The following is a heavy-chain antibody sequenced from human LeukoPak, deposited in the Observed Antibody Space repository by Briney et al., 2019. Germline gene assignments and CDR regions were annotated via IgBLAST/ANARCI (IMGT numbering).Heavy chain of an antibody. CDR3: ARGGRYCSGVTCYSAT. D-gene: IGHD2-15*01. J-gene: IGHJ5*02. V-gene: IGHV3-23*01. CDR2: ISGSGSTT. Sequence: GGSLRLSCAASGFTFSSYAMSWVRQALGKGLEWVSTISGSGSTTYYADSVKGRFTISRDNSKNTLYLQMNSLRAEDTAVYSCARGGRYCSGVTCYSATWGQGTLVTVSS. CDR1: GFTFSSYA.